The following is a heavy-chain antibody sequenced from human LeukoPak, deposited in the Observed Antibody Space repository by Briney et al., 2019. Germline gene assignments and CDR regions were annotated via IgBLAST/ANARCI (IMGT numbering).Heavy chain of an antibody. CDR1: GFTFSSYG. CDR2: IWYDGSNK. J-gene: IGHJ4*02. D-gene: IGHD3-22*01. CDR3: ARKDYYDSSGYPIDY. V-gene: IGHV3-33*01. Sequence: PGRSLRLSCAASGFTFSSYGMHWVRQAPGKGLEWVAVIWYDGSNKYYADSVKGRFTISRDNSKNTLYLQMNSLRAEDMAVYYCARKDYYDSSGYPIDYWGQGTLVTVSS.